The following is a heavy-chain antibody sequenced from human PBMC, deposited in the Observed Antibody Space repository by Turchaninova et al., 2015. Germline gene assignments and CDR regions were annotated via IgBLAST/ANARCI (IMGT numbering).Heavy chain of an antibody. CDR1: GFTFITYG. J-gene: IGHJ6*03. CDR3: ARDKAPFYYYMDV. CDR2: IWYDGSTK. D-gene: IGHD3-3*02. V-gene: IGHV3-33*01. Sequence: QLKLVVSGGGVVQPGSSLRLSCAVYGFTFITYGMHWFSPAPGKGVEGVAVIWYDGSTKDYLDSVEGRFTVSRDNSRSTLYLQINSLRAEDTAVYYCARDKAPFYYYMDVWGKGTTVTVSS.